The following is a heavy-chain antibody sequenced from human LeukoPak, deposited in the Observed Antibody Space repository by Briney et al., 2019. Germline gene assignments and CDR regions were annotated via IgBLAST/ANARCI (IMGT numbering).Heavy chain of an antibody. CDR1: GDSISSYY. CDR3: AREVPIVRGLRWDY. J-gene: IGHJ4*02. V-gene: IGHV4-59*01. CDR2: IYYSGST. Sequence: SETLSLTCTVSGDSISSYYWNWVRQSPGKRLKWIGYIYYSGSTNCDPSLKSRVTISIDTSKNQFSLKLRSVTAADTAVYYCAREVPIVRGLRWDYWGQGTLVTVSS. D-gene: IGHD3-10*01.